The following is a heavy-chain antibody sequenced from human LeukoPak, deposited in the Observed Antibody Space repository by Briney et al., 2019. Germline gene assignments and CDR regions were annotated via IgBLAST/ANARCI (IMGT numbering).Heavy chain of an antibody. CDR2: ISYDGSNK. CDR1: GFTFSSYA. D-gene: IGHD3-3*01. CDR3: ARGLSYYDFWSGYDQNWFDP. J-gene: IGHJ5*02. V-gene: IGHV3-30*04. Sequence: GGSLRLSCAASGFTFSSYAMHWVRQAPGKGLEWVAVISYDGSNKYYADSVKGRFTISRDNSKNTLYLQMNSLRAEDTAVYYCARGLSYYDFWSGYDQNWFDPWGQGTLVTVSS.